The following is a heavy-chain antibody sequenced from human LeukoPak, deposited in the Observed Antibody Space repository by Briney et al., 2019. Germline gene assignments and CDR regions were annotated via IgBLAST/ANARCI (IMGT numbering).Heavy chain of an antibody. V-gene: IGHV1-2*02. CDR3: ARGDSSPYYYFDY. J-gene: IGHJ4*02. D-gene: IGHD3-22*01. CDR1: GYTFTGYY. Sequence: ASVKVSCKASGYTFTGYYLHWVRQAPRQGLEWMGGINPNSGDTNYAQKFQGRVTMTRDTSISTAYMELSSLRSDDTAVFYCARGDSSPYYYFDYWGQGTLVTVSS. CDR2: INPNSGDT.